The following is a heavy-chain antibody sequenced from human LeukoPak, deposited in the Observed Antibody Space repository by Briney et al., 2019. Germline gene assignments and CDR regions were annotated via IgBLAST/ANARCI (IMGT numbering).Heavy chain of an antibody. V-gene: IGHV4-39*07. J-gene: IGHJ4*02. CDR1: GGSISSSSYY. D-gene: IGHD6-13*01. CDR2: IYYSGST. Sequence: SETLSLTCTVSGGSISSSSYYWGWIRQPPGKGLEWIGSIYYSGSTYYNPSLKSRVTISVDTSKNQFSLKLSSVTAADTAVYYCARDGWAAAPPNFDCWGQGALVTVSS. CDR3: ARDGWAAAPPNFDC.